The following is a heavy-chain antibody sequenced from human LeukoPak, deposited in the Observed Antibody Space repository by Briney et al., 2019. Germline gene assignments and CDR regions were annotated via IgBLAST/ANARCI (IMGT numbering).Heavy chain of an antibody. CDR1: GFTFSGYS. D-gene: IGHD3-22*01. Sequence: GGSLRLSCAASGFTFSGYSMNWVRQAPGKGLEWVSYISRTSSTIYYADSVKGRFTISRDNAKNSLYLQMSSLRAEDTAVYYCARDPGIVVVYYFDYWGQGTPVTVSS. J-gene: IGHJ4*02. CDR3: ARDPGIVVVYYFDY. CDR2: ISRTSSTI. V-gene: IGHV3-48*04.